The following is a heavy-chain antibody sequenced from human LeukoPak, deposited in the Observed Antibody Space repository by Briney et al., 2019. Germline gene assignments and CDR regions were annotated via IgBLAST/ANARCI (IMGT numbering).Heavy chain of an antibody. D-gene: IGHD4-17*01. CDR3: AKAPYGDYAWWFDP. J-gene: IGHJ5*02. V-gene: IGHV3-23*01. CDR2: ISGSGGST. CDR1: GFTFSSYA. Sequence: GGSLRLSCAVSGFTFSSYAMSWVRQAPGKGLEWVSAISGSGGSTYYADSVKGRFTISRDNSKNTLYLQMNSLRAEDTAVYYCAKAPYGDYAWWFDPWGQGTLVTVSS.